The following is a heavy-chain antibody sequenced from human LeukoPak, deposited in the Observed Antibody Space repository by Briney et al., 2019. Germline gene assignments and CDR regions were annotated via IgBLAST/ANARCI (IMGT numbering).Heavy chain of an antibody. J-gene: IGHJ4*02. CDR2: IFYSGNT. V-gene: IGHV4-59*11. Sequence: PSETLSPTCTVSGDSISNHYWSWIRQPPGKGLVWIGYIFYSGNTHYNPSLKSRVTMSVDTSKNQFSLRLSSVTPADTAVYYCARDRGEGIVGTFDYWGQGTLVTVSS. CDR3: ARDRGEGIVGTFDY. D-gene: IGHD1-26*01. CDR1: GDSISNHY.